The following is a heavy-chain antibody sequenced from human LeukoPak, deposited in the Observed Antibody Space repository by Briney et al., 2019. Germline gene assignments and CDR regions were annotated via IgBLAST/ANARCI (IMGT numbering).Heavy chain of an antibody. V-gene: IGHV3-30*02. J-gene: IGHJ4*02. Sequence: GGSLRLSCGASGFTFSNYGMLWVRQAPGKGLERVALIRYDGNNKLYADSMKGRFTISRDNSKNTLYLHINSLRAEDTAVYYCVKDNPLDYWGQGTLVIVSS. CDR3: VKDNPLDY. CDR2: IRYDGNNK. D-gene: IGHD1-14*01. CDR1: GFTFSNYG.